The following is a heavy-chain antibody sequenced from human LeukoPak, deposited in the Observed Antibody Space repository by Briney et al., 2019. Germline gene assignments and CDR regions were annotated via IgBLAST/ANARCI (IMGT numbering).Heavy chain of an antibody. CDR3: ASSGNTVTTINYGMDV. CDR1: GGSISSSSYY. D-gene: IGHD4-17*01. Sequence: SETLSLTCAVSGGSISSSSYYWGWIRQPPGKGLEWIGSIYYRGSTYYNPSLKSRVTISVDTSKNQFSLKLSSVTAADTAVYYCASSGNTVTTINYGMDVWGQGTTVTVSS. J-gene: IGHJ6*02. V-gene: IGHV4-39*01. CDR2: IYYRGST.